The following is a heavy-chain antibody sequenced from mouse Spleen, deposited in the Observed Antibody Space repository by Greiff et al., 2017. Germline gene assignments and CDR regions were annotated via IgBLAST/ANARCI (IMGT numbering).Heavy chain of an antibody. J-gene: IGHJ2*01. Sequence: VQLQQSGPELVKPGASVKMSCKASGYTFTDYNMHWVKQSHGKSLEWIGYINPNNGGTSYNQKFKGKATLTVNKSSSTAYMELRSLTSEDSAVYYCARAPYVRGLYYFDYWGQGTTLTVSS. CDR2: INPNNGGT. CDR1: GYTFTDYN. CDR3: ARAPYVRGLYYFDY. D-gene: IGHD1-1*01. V-gene: IGHV1-22*01.